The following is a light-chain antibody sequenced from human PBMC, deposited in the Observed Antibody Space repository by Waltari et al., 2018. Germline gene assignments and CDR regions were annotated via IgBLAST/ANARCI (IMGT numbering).Light chain of an antibody. Sequence: TLSASVGDRVTVTCRASQNISIWSAWYQQKPGKAPKLLIYRASSLESGVPSRFSGGGSGTEFTLTISSLQPDDFAIYYCQQYNNYPWTFGQGTKVEI. CDR2: RAS. CDR3: QQYNNYPWT. J-gene: IGKJ1*01. V-gene: IGKV1-5*03. CDR1: QNISIW.